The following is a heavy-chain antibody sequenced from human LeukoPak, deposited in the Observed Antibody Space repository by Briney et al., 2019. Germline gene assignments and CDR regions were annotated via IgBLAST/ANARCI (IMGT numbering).Heavy chain of an antibody. CDR3: AKHRGYSYGYDAFDI. D-gene: IGHD5-18*01. J-gene: IGHJ3*02. CDR1: GGSISSYY. CDR2: IYYSGST. Sequence: PSETLSLTCTVSGGSISSYYWSWIRQPPGKGLEWIGYIYYSGSTNYNPSLKSRVTTSIETSKNQFSLKLSSVTAADTAVYYCAKHRGYSYGYDAFDIWGQGTMVTVSS. V-gene: IGHV4-59*01.